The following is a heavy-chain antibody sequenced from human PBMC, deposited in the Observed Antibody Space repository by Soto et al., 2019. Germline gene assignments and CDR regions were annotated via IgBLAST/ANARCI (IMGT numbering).Heavy chain of an antibody. CDR1: GFTFDDYA. J-gene: IGHJ6*02. CDR2: ISWDSGTK. D-gene: IGHD3-3*01. CDR3: SKDMGFTIFGVAIVGVYYYGMDV. Sequence: EVQLVESGGGLVQPGRSLRLSCAASGFTFDDYAMHWVRQAPGKGLEWVSGISWDSGTKAYADSVKGRFIISRDNAKNSLYLEMTSLRAEDTALYYCSKDMGFTIFGVAIVGVYYYGMDVWGQGTTVTVSS. V-gene: IGHV3-9*01.